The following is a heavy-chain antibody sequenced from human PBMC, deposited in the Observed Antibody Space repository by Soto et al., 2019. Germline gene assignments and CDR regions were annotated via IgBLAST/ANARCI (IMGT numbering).Heavy chain of an antibody. V-gene: IGHV1-69*13. CDR3: ARGFDSGKFYAFES. CDR1: GGTFSSYA. CDR2: IIPIFDTA. Sequence: SVKVSCKTSGGTFSSYAISWVRQAPGQGLEWMGGIIPIFDTANYAQRFQGRVTITADESTSTAYMELSSLRSEDTAVYYCARGFDSGKFYAFESWGQGTQVTVSS. J-gene: IGHJ4*02. D-gene: IGHD1-26*01.